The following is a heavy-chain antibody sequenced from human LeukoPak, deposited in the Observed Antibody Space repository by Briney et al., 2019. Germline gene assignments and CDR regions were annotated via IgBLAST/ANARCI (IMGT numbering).Heavy chain of an antibody. CDR2: IYYSGST. Sequence: SETLSLTCTVSGGSISSYYWSWIRQPPGQGLEWIGYIYYSGSTNYNPSLKSRVTISVDTSKNQFSLKLSSVTAADTAVYYCARGDPLYGMDGWGQGTTVTVSS. CDR3: ARGDPLYGMDG. V-gene: IGHV4-59*01. J-gene: IGHJ6*02. CDR1: GGSISSYY.